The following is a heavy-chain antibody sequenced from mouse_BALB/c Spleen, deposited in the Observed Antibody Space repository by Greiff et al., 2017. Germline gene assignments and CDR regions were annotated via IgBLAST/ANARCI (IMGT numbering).Heavy chain of an antibody. Sequence: VQLQQSGAELAKPGASVKMSCKASGYTFTSYWMHWVKQRPGQGLEWIGYINPSTGYTEYNQKFKDKATLTADKSSSTAYMQLSSLTSEDSAVYYCAREGYDVRFAYWGQGTLVTVSA. CDR3: AREGYDVRFAY. CDR2: INPSTGYT. D-gene: IGHD2-2*01. CDR1: GYTFTSYW. J-gene: IGHJ3*01. V-gene: IGHV1-7*01.